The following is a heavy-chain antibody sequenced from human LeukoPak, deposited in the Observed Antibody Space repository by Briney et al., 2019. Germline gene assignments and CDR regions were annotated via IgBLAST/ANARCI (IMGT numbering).Heavy chain of an antibody. D-gene: IGHD4-17*01. J-gene: IGHJ4*02. V-gene: IGHV1-2*02. CDR2: INPNSGGT. CDR1: GYTFTGYY. CDR3: ARELHDYGDQQNDY. Sequence: ASVKVSCKASGYTFTGYYMHWVRQAPGQGLEWMGWINPNSGGTNYAQKFQGRVTMTRDTSTSTVYMELSSLRSEDTAVYYCARELHDYGDQQNDYWGQGTLVTVSS.